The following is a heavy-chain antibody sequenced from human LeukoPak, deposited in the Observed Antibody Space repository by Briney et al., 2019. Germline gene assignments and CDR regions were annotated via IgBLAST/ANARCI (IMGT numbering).Heavy chain of an antibody. J-gene: IGHJ3*02. Sequence: SETLSLTCAVSGESFSDYYWSWVRQPPGKGLEWIGGINHSGYTDYNPPLKSRVTISVDTSKNQFSLNLGSVTAADTAVYYCARAAQLTEARGAFDIWGQGTMVTVSS. D-gene: IGHD2-2*01. CDR2: INHSGYT. V-gene: IGHV4-34*01. CDR3: ARAAQLTEARGAFDI. CDR1: GESFSDYY.